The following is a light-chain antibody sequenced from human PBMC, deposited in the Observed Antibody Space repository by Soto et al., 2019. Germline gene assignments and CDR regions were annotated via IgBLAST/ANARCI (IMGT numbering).Light chain of an antibody. CDR3: QQSYNYPYT. Sequence: DIQMTQSPSSLSASLGDRVTITCRASQSINNYLNWYQQEEGKAPKLLIYAATSLQSGVPSRFSGSGSGTEFTLTISSLQPGDFATYYCQQSYNYPYTFGLGTKVEIK. J-gene: IGKJ2*01. V-gene: IGKV1-39*01. CDR1: QSINNY. CDR2: AAT.